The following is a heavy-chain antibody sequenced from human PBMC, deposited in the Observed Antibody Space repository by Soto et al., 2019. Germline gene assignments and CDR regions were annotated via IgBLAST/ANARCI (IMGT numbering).Heavy chain of an antibody. V-gene: IGHV3-30*18. CDR3: AKNPGYYYDSTGYHFDY. Sequence: GGSLRLSCAASGFTFSSYGMHWVRQAPGKGLEWVAVISYDGSNKYYADSVKGRFTISRDNSKNTLYLQMNSLRAEDTAVYYCAKNPGYYYDSTGYHFDYWGQGTLDTFSS. J-gene: IGHJ4*02. D-gene: IGHD3-22*01. CDR2: ISYDGSNK. CDR1: GFTFSSYG.